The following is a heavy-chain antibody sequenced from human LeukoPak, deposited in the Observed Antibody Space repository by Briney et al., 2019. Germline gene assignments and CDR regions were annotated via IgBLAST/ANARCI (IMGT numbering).Heavy chain of an antibody. V-gene: IGHV1-2*02. CDR2: INPNSGGT. J-gene: IGHJ4*02. D-gene: IGHD6-13*01. Sequence: ASVKVSCKASGYTFTGYYMHWVRQAPGQGLEWMGWINPNSGGTNYAQKFQGRVTMTGDTSISTAYMELSRLRSDDTAVYYCARAGYSSSWYQEIWDYWGQGTLVTVSS. CDR1: GYTFTGYY. CDR3: ARAGYSSSWYQEIWDY.